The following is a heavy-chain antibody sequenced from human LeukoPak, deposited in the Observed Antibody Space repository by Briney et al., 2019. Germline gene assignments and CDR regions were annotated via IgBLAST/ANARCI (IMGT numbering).Heavy chain of an antibody. Sequence: GGSLRLSCAASGFSFNNAWMSWVRQAPGKGLEWVGRIKDKSYGETTDYAAPVKGRFIISRDDSKNTLYLQMNSLKTEDTAVYYCTTDPPGAFDYWGQGALVTVSP. CDR1: GFSFNNAW. V-gene: IGHV3-15*01. D-gene: IGHD3-10*01. CDR3: TTDPPGAFDY. J-gene: IGHJ4*02. CDR2: IKDKSYGETT.